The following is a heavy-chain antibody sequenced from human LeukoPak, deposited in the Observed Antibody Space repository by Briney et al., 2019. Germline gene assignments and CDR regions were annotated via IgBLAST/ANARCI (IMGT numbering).Heavy chain of an antibody. V-gene: IGHV3-43*02. D-gene: IGHD3-22*01. Sequence: GGSLRLSCAASGFTFDDYAMHWVRQAPGKGLEWVSLFSGDGGSIYNADSVKGCLNISTDNSKNSLYLQMNSLRSEDTALYYCAKENVVIVYYYMDVWGKGTTVTVSS. CDR1: GFTFDDYA. J-gene: IGHJ6*03. CDR3: AKENVVIVYYYMDV. CDR2: FSGDGGSI.